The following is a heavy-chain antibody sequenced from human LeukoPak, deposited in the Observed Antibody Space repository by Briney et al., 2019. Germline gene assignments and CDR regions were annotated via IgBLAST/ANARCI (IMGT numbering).Heavy chain of an antibody. Sequence: GGSLRLSCAASGFTLSSDAMDWVRQAQGEGMEYVSAISTNGGGTYYANSVKGRFTISRDNSQNTLYLQMGSLRPEDMAVYYCAIYTSGRCFDYWGRGTLVTVSS. CDR2: ISTNGGGT. CDR1: GFTLSSDA. V-gene: IGHV3-64*01. J-gene: IGHJ4*02. D-gene: IGHD2-2*02. CDR3: AIYTSGRCFDY.